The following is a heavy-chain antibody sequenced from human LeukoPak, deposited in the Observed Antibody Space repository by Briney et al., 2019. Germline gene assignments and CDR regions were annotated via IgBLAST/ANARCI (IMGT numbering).Heavy chain of an antibody. CDR3: ARDVGDYDFWSGYYTA. Sequence: SQTLSLTCTVSGASISSGSYYWNWIRQPAGKGLEWIGRIYTSGSTNYNPSLKSRVTISVDTSKNQFSLKLSSVTAADTAVYYRARDVGDYDFWSGYYTAWGQGTLVTVSS. CDR1: GASISSGSYY. CDR2: IYTSGST. V-gene: IGHV4-61*02. J-gene: IGHJ5*02. D-gene: IGHD3-3*01.